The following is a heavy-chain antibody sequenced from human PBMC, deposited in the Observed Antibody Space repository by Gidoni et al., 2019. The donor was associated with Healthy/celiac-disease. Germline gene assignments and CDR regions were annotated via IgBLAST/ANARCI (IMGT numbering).Heavy chain of an antibody. V-gene: IGHV1-18*01. CDR1: GYTFPSYG. J-gene: IGHJ4*02. D-gene: IGHD3-3*01. CDR3: AREVTYYDFWSGYYYDY. Sequence: QVQLVQSGAEVKKPGASVKVSCKASGYTFPSYGISWVRQAPGQGLEWMGWISAYNGNTNYAQKLQGRVTMTTDTSTSTAYMELRSLRSDDTAVYYCAREVTYYDFWSGYYYDYWGQGTLVTVSS. CDR2: ISAYNGNT.